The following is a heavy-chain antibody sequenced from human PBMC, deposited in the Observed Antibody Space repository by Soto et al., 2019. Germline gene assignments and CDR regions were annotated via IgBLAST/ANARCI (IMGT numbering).Heavy chain of an antibody. J-gene: IGHJ3*02. D-gene: IGHD2-2*01. CDR1: GFTFSSYS. V-gene: IGHV3-21*01. CDR3: ARDTVVVSAGAFDI. Sequence: ESGGGLVKPGGSLRLSCAGSGFTFSSYSMNWVRQAPGKGLEWVSSISSRSNYIYYADPVKGRFTISRDNAKNSLDLQMNSLRAEDTAVYYCARDTVVVSAGAFDIWGQGTMVTVSS. CDR2: ISSRSNYI.